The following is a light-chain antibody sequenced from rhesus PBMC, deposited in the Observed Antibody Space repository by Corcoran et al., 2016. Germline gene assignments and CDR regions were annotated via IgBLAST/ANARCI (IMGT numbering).Light chain of an antibody. CDR2: DAS. Sequence: EIVMTQSPATLSLSPGERATISCRASQSVSSRLAWYQQKPGQAPRLLIFDASSRASGLPDRFSGRGYGTEFTLTISSLEPEDFAVYYCQQYSNSWTFGQGTKVEIK. CDR3: QQYSNSWT. J-gene: IGKJ1*01. V-gene: IGKV3-42*03. CDR1: QSVSSR.